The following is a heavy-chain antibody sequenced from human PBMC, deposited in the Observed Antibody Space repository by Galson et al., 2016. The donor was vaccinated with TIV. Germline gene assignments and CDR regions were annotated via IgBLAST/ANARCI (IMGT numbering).Heavy chain of an antibody. D-gene: IGHD6-13*01. CDR1: GGSFSNYA. V-gene: IGHV1-69*13. Sequence: SVKVSCKASGGSFSNYAINWVRQAPGQGLEWMGGIIPIFRSPNYAQRFQGRVTITADESTRTALVELSSQRPDDTAVYYCARPSDSSWYFDPWGRGTPVIVSS. J-gene: IGHJ2*01. CDR3: ARPSDSSWYFDP. CDR2: IIPIFRSP.